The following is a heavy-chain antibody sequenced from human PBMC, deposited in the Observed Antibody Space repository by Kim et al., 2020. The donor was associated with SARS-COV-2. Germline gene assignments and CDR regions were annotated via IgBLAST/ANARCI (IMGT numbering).Heavy chain of an antibody. Sequence: PSLKSRVTISVDTSKNQFSLKLSSVTAADTAVYYCAGSRDGYNYGRRFQHWGQGTLVTVSS. V-gene: IGHV4-31*02. D-gene: IGHD5-12*01. J-gene: IGHJ1*01. CDR3: AGSRDGYNYGRRFQH.